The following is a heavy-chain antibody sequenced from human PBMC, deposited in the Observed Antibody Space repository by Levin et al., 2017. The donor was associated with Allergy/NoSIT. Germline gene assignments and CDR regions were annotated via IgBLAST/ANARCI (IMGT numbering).Heavy chain of an antibody. CDR1: GFTFTDHY. V-gene: IGHV3-11*01. CDR3: ARVGRGCDF. J-gene: IGHJ4*02. D-gene: IGHD6-19*01. Sequence: LSLTCAASGFTFTDHYMAWIRQAPGKGLEWLSYISPSGGTTYHADSVKGRFTISRDNARNSLSLQMTSLRADDTAVYFCARVGRGCDFWGQGTLVTVSS. CDR2: ISPSGGTT.